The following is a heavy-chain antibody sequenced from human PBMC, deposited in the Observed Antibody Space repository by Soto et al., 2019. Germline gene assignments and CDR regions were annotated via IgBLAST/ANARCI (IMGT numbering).Heavy chain of an antibody. D-gene: IGHD3-16*01. CDR3: ARDGGSHGPSYFDS. CDR2: IWYDGSNK. V-gene: IGHV3-33*01. Sequence: VQLVESGGGVVQPGRSLRLSCAASGSTFSNYAMHWVRQAPGKGPGWVAVIWYDGSNKYYGESVEGRFSISRDNSKNTLYLDINSLRTEDTAVYYCARDGGSHGPSYFDSWGQGSLVIVSS. CDR1: GSTFSNYA. J-gene: IGHJ4*02.